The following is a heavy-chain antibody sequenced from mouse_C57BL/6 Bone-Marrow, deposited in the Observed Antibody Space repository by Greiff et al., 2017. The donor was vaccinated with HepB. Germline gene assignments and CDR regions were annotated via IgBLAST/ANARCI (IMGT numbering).Heavy chain of an antibody. J-gene: IGHJ3*01. Sequence: QVQLQQSGAELARPGASVKLSCKASGYTFTSYGISWVKQRTGQGLEWIGEIYPRSGNTYYNEKFKGKATLTADKSSSTAYMELRSLTSEDSAVYFCARSIYYYGSSCSWFAYWGQGTVVTVSA. D-gene: IGHD1-1*01. CDR1: GYTFTSYG. CDR3: ARSIYYYGSSCSWFAY. V-gene: IGHV1-81*01. CDR2: IYPRSGNT.